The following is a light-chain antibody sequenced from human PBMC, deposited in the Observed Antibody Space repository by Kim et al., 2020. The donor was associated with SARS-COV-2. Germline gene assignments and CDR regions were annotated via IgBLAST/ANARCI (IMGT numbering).Light chain of an antibody. J-gene: IGLJ2*01. V-gene: IGLV2-14*01. CDR2: EVS. CDR1: SSNVSGYNY. Sequence: GQSITISCTGTSSNVSGYNYVSWYQQHPGKAPKLMIYEVSNRPSGVSNRFSGSKSGNTASLTISGLQAEGEADYYCSSYTSSSTVVFGGGTQLTVL. CDR3: SSYTSSSTVV.